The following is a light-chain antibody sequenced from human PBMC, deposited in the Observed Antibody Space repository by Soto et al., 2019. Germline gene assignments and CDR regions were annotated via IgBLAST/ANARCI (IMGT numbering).Light chain of an antibody. CDR1: QSVSSSY. J-gene: IGKJ2*01. CDR3: QQYGSSPRT. Sequence: EIVLTQSPGTLSLSPGERATLSCRASQSVSSSYLAWFQQKPGQAPRLLISGASSRATGIPDRFSGSGSGTDFTLTISRLEPEDFAVYYCQQYGSSPRTFGQGTKLEIK. V-gene: IGKV3-20*01. CDR2: GAS.